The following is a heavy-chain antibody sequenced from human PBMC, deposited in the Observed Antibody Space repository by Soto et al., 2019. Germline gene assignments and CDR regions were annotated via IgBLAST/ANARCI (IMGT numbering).Heavy chain of an antibody. CDR1: GFSFSSFG. D-gene: IGHD2-8*01. Sequence: GGSLGLSCAASGFSFSSFGMHWVRQAPGKGLEWVAIIWYDGSLEYYADSVKGRFTISRDNVKNSLYLQMNSLRAEDTAVYYCASGTNGAFFVYWGQGILVTVSS. V-gene: IGHV3-33*03. CDR2: IWYDGSLE. J-gene: IGHJ4*02. CDR3: ASGTNGAFFVY.